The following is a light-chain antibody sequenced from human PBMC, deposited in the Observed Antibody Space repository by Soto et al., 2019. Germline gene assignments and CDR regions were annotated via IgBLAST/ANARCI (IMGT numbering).Light chain of an antibody. CDR3: CSYVGTFTWV. CDR1: SSDVGSYNL. J-gene: IGLJ3*02. V-gene: IGLV2-23*01. CDR2: EGS. Sequence: QSVLTQPASVSGSPGQSITISCTGTSSDVGSYNLVSWYQHHPGKAPKLMIYEGSKRPSGVSNRFSGSKSGNTASLTISGLQAEDEADYYCCSYVGTFTWVFGGGTKLTVL.